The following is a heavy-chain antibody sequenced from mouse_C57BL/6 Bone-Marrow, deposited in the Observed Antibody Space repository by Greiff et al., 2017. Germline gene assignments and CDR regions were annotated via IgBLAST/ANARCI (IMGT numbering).Heavy chain of an antibody. V-gene: IGHV1-55*01. CDR3: ALSGGSPLAY. CDR2: INPGSGST. J-gene: IGHJ3*01. Sequence: QVQLQQPGAELVKPGASVKMSCKASGDTFTSYWITWVKQRPGQGLEWIGDINPGSGSTNYNEKFKSKATLTVDKSYSTAYMQLSILTSKVSAVYYCALSGGSPLAYWGQGTLVTVSA. CDR1: GDTFTSYW. D-gene: IGHD1-1*02.